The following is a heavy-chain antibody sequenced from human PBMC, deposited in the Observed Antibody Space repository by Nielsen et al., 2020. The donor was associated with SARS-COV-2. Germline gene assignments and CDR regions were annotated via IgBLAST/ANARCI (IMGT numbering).Heavy chain of an antibody. CDR1: GASISGYY. Sequence: SETLSLTCSVSGASISGYYWSWIRQPPGKGLEWIGYVSDRRNTNYNPSLLSRVTISVDMSRNQFYLRLDSVTAADTAVYYCARLRTSMVRGIENFDSWGQGAPVTVSS. CDR3: ARLRTSMVRGIENFDS. V-gene: IGHV4-59*01. CDR2: VSDRRNT. J-gene: IGHJ4*02. D-gene: IGHD3-10*01.